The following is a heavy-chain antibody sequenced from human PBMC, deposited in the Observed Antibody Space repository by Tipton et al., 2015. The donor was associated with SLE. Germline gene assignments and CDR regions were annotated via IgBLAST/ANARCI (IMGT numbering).Heavy chain of an antibody. CDR3: AKDRITMVQGVISF. CDR1: GFTFSSYG. D-gene: IGHD3-10*01. V-gene: IGHV3-23*01. Sequence: SLRLSCAASGFTFSSYGMHWVRQAPGKGLEWVSAISGSGGSTYYADSVKGRFTISRDNSKNTLYLQMNSLRAEDTAVYYCAKDRITMVQGVISFWGQGTLVTVSS. J-gene: IGHJ4*02. CDR2: ISGSGGST.